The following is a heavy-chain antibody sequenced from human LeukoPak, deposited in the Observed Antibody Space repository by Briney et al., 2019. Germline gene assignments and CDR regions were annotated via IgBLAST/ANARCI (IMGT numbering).Heavy chain of an antibody. Sequence: SETLSLTCTVSGGSISSYYWSWLRQPPGKGLEWIGYIYTSGSTNYNPSLKSRVTISVDTSKNQFSLKLSSVTAADTAVYYCARGVASMDPWGQGTLVTVSS. CDR2: IYTSGST. J-gene: IGHJ5*02. D-gene: IGHD2-15*01. V-gene: IGHV4-4*09. CDR1: GGSISSYY. CDR3: ARGVASMDP.